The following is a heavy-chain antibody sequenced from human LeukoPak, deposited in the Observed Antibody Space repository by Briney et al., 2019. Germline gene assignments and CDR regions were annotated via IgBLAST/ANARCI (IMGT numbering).Heavy chain of an antibody. CDR2: ISTSGTTI. CDR3: AREGSSSYYGGFDY. Sequence: GGSLRLSCAASGFTFSSYEMNWVRRAPGKGLEWVSYISTSGTTIYYADSVKGRFTISRDNAKNSLYLQMNSLRAEDTSVYYGAREGSSSYYGGFDYWGRGTRDSVSS. D-gene: IGHD6-13*01. CDR1: GFTFSSYE. V-gene: IGHV3-48*03. J-gene: IGHJ4*02.